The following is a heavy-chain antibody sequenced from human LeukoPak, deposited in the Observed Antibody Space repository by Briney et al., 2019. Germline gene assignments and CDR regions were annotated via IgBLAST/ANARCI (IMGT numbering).Heavy chain of an antibody. CDR2: IYHSGST. CDR1: GGSISSSNW. D-gene: IGHD6-19*01. Sequence: SETLSLTCAVSGGSISSSNWWSWVRQPPGEGLEWIGEIYHSGSTNYNPSLKSRVTISVDTSKNQFSLKLSSVTAADTAVYYCAREGWQWLVHAFDIWGQGTMVTVSS. J-gene: IGHJ3*02. V-gene: IGHV4-4*02. CDR3: AREGWQWLVHAFDI.